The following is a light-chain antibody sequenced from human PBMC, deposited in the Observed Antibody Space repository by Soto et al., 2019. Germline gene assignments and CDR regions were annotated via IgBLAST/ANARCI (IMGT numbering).Light chain of an antibody. CDR3: QQSYSAPFT. CDR1: QSISNY. Sequence: DIRLTQSPSSLSASVGDRVTITCRASQSISNYLNWYQQKPGKAPKLLIYAATSLQSGVPSRFSGSGSGTDFTLTISSLQPEDFATYHCQQSYSAPFTFGPGTKVDIK. J-gene: IGKJ3*01. V-gene: IGKV1-39*01. CDR2: AAT.